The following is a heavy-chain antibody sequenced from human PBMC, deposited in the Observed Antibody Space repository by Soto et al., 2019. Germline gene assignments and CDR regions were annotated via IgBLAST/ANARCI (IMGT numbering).Heavy chain of an antibody. CDR1: GFTFSSYG. CDR3: ARGFDWSPLDY. CDR2: IWYDGSNK. J-gene: IGHJ4*02. D-gene: IGHD3-9*01. Sequence: GGSLRLSCAASGFTFSSYGMHWVRQAPGKGLEWVAVIWYDGSNKYYADSVKGRFTISRDNSKNTLYLQMNSLRAEDTAVYYCARGFDWSPLDYWGQGTLVTVSS. V-gene: IGHV3-33*01.